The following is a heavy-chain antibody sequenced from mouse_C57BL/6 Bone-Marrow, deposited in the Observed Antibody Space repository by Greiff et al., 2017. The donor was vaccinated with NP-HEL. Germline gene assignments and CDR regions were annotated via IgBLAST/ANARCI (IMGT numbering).Heavy chain of an antibody. V-gene: IGHV1-52*01. CDR2: IDPSDSET. J-gene: IGHJ2*01. Sequence: QVQLQQPGAELVRPGSSVKLSCKASGYTFTSYWMHWVKQRPIQGLEWIGNIDPSDSETHYNQKFKDKATLTVDKSSSTAYMQLSSLTSVDSAVYYCARGGTSVVDDWGKGTTLTVSS. CDR1: GYTFTSYW. D-gene: IGHD1-1*01. CDR3: ARGGTSVVDD.